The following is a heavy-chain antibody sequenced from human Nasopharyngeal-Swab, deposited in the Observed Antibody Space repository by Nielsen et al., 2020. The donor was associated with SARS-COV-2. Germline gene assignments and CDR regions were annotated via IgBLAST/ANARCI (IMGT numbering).Heavy chain of an antibody. CDR1: GYTFTTSY. V-gene: IGHV1-46*01. CDR3: ARHSSLLMDV. D-gene: IGHD3-22*01. CDR2: INPSGGST. Sequence: ASVKVSCKASGYTFTTSYMHWVRQAPGQGLEWTGIINPSGGSTNYAQKFQGRVTMTRDTSTSTVYMELSSLRSEDTAVYYCARHSSLLMDVWGKGTTVTVSS. J-gene: IGHJ6*03.